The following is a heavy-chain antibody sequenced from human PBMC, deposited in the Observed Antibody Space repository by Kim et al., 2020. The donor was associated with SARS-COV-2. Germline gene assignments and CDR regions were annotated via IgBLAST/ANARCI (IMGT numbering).Heavy chain of an antibody. J-gene: IGHJ5*02. Sequence: YSASVKGRFTMSRDIAPNMLYLQIDSLRAEDTALYYCARVWGGSGWAVLDAWGQGTPVTVSS. D-gene: IGHD6-19*01. CDR3: ARVWGGSGWAVLDA. V-gene: IGHV3-30*01.